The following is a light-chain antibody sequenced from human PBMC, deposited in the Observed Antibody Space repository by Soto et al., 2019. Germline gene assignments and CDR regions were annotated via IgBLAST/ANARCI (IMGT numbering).Light chain of an antibody. J-gene: IGKJ1*01. CDR2: TAT. CDR3: QQSNITPRT. V-gene: IGKV1-39*01. CDR1: QSIRIY. Sequence: DIQLTQSPSSLSASVGDRVTITCRASQSIRIYLNWYQQRPGKAPKLLIYTATTLQRGVPSRFSGSGSGTDFTLTISSLQPEDFATYYCQQSNITPRTFGQGTKVEIK.